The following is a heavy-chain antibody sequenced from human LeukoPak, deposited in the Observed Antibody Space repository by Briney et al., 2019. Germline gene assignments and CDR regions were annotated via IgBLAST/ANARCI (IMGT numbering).Heavy chain of an antibody. J-gene: IGHJ4*02. Sequence: SETLSLTCTVSGGSISSYYWSWIRQPPGKGLEWIGYIYYSGTTNYNPSLKSRVTISVDTSKNQFSLKLSSATAADTAVYYCARGGGYYDSSGYYGPDYWGQGTRVTVSS. CDR2: IYYSGTT. CDR1: GGSISSYY. D-gene: IGHD3-22*01. V-gene: IGHV4-59*01. CDR3: ARGGGYYDSSGYYGPDY.